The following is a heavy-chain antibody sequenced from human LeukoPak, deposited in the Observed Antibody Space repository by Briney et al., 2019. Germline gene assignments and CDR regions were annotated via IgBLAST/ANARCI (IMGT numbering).Heavy chain of an antibody. CDR1: GFTFSSYA. Sequence: GRSLRLPCAASGFTFSSYAMHWVRQAPGKGLEWVAVISYDGSNKYYADSVKGRFTISRDNSKNTLYLQMNSLRAEDTAVYYCAKGPDYGPIYYYGMDVWGQGTTVTVSS. CDR3: AKGPDYGPIYYYGMDV. D-gene: IGHD4-17*01. J-gene: IGHJ6*02. CDR2: ISYDGSNK. V-gene: IGHV3-30-3*01.